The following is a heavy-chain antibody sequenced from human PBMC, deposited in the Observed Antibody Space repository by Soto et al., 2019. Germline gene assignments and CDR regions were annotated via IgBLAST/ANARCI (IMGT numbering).Heavy chain of an antibody. CDR1: GGSISSSSYY. J-gene: IGHJ4*02. CDR3: AREARSDFWSGYSDY. V-gene: IGHV4-39*01. Sequence: QLQLQESGPGLVKPSETLSLTCTVSGGSISSSSYYWGWIRQPPGKGLEWIGSIYYSGSTYYNPSLKGRVTISVDTSKNQFSLKLSSVTAADTAVYYGAREARSDFWSGYSDYWGQGTLVTVSS. CDR2: IYYSGST. D-gene: IGHD3-3*01.